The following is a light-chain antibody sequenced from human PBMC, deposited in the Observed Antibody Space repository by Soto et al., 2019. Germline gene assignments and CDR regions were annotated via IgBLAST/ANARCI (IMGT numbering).Light chain of an antibody. J-gene: IGLJ2*01. CDR3: SSYTSSSTVV. Sequence: QSVLTQPASVSRSPGQSITISCTGTSSDIGGYNFVSWYQQHPGKAPKLMIYEVSNRPSGVSNRFSGSKSGNTASLTISGLQAEDEADYYCSSYTSSSTVVFGGGTKLTVL. CDR2: EVS. CDR1: SSDIGGYNF. V-gene: IGLV2-14*01.